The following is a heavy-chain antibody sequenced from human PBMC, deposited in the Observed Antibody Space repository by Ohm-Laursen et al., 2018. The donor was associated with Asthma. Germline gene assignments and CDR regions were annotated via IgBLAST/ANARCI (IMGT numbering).Heavy chain of an antibody. D-gene: IGHD3-16*01. J-gene: IGHJ3*02. Sequence: SLRLSCTASGFTFSSYGMHWVRQAPGKGLEWVAVIWYDGSNKYYADSVKGRFTISRDNSKNTLYLQMNSLRAEDTAVYYCAKDWGVPHYAFDIWGQGSLVTVSS. CDR2: IWYDGSNK. CDR3: AKDWGVPHYAFDI. V-gene: IGHV3-33*06. CDR1: GFTFSSYG.